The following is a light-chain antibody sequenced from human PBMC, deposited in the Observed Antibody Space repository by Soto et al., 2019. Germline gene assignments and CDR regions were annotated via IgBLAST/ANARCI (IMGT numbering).Light chain of an antibody. Sequence: SYELTQPPSVSVAPGQTARITCGGNNIGSKSVHWYQQKPGQAPVLVVYDGSDRPSGIPERFSGSNFGNTATLTIRRVEAGDEADYYCQVWDSSNDHYVFGTGTKLTVL. J-gene: IGLJ1*01. CDR2: DGS. CDR1: NIGSKS. V-gene: IGLV3-21*02. CDR3: QVWDSSNDHYV.